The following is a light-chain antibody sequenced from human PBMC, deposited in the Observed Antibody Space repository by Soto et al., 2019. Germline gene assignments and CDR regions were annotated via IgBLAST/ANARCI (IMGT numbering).Light chain of an antibody. CDR2: EVS. CDR3: SSYTSSSTRV. CDR1: SSDVGAYDY. V-gene: IGLV2-14*03. J-gene: IGLJ1*01. Sequence: ALTHAASVSGAAGESLTISYTGTSSDVGAYDYVSWYQQHPDKAPKLMIYEVSNRPSGVSNRFSGSKSVNMATLTISGLQADDEADYYCSSYTSSSTRVFGTGTKVTVL.